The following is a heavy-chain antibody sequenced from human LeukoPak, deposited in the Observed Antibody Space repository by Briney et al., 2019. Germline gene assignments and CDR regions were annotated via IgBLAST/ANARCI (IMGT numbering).Heavy chain of an antibody. Sequence: SETLSLTCTVSGGSISSYYWSWIRQPPGKGLEWIGYIYHSGNTYYSPSLKSRVTISVDRSKNQLSLKLSSVTAADTAMYYCASGGYSYGFDYWGQGTLVTVSS. J-gene: IGHJ4*02. CDR2: IYHSGNT. CDR3: ASGGYSYGFDY. CDR1: GGSISSYY. D-gene: IGHD5-18*01. V-gene: IGHV4-59*12.